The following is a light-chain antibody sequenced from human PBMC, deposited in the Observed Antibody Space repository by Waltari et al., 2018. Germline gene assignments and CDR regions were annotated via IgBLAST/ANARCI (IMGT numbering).Light chain of an antibody. CDR3: QSRDSSANGV. CDR1: SLGTYF. CDR2: GEN. Sequence: SSELTQDPAVSLALGQTVSITCQGDSLGTYFATWYQQKPGQAPVLVFYGENNRPSGIPDRFSASRSGNTASLIITGAQAEDEADYYCQSRDSSANGVFGGGTKLTVL. V-gene: IGLV3-19*01. J-gene: IGLJ3*02.